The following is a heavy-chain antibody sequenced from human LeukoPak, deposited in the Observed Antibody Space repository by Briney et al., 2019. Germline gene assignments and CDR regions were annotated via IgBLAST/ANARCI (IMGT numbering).Heavy chain of an antibody. Sequence: SVKVSCKASGGTFSSYAISWVRQAPGQGLEWMGRIIPIFGTANYAQKFQGRVTITTDESTSTAYIELSSLRSEDTAVYYCARDWYYYDSSGYYFPQGVLDYWGQGTLVTVSS. CDR3: ARDWYYYDSSGYYFPQGVLDY. CDR1: GGTFSSYA. D-gene: IGHD3-22*01. V-gene: IGHV1-69*05. J-gene: IGHJ4*02. CDR2: IIPIFGTA.